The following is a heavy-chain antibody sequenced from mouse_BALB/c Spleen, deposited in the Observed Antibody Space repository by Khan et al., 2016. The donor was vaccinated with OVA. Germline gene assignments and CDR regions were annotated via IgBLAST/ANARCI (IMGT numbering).Heavy chain of an antibody. J-gene: IGHJ3*01. Sequence: VQLVESGADLVEPGGSLKLSCAASGFTFTSYSMYWVRQTPDKRLEWVATISSGGDYTYYPDIVKGRFTISRDNAKNTLYLQMSSLKSEDTAIYYCASQLGGSFAYWGQGTLVAVSA. CDR3: ASQLGGSFAY. V-gene: IGHV5-6*01. D-gene: IGHD1-1*02. CDR1: GFTFTSYS. CDR2: ISSGGDYT.